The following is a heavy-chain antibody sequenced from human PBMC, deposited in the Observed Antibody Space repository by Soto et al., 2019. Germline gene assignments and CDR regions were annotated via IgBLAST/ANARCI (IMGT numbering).Heavy chain of an antibody. D-gene: IGHD1-26*01. CDR2: IYRSGSA. V-gene: IGHV4-59*01. J-gene: IGHJ3*02. CDR3: AGDAPYLLDAFEM. CDR1: ADSISSYY. Sequence: QVQLQESGPGLVKPSETLSLTCTVSADSISSYYWSWIRQPPGKGLVWLGYIYRSGSANYNPSLQSRLTLSVDTSKNQISLKLSSVTAADTAVYYCAGDAPYLLDAFEMCGQGTVVTVSS.